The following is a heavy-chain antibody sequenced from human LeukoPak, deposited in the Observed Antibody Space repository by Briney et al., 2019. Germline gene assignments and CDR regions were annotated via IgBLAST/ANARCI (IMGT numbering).Heavy chain of an antibody. J-gene: IGHJ4*02. V-gene: IGHV3-11*04. Sequence: GGSLRLSCAPSGFTVSDYYMTWIRQAPGKGLEWVSYISSSGSDIYYADSVKGRFAISRDNAKNSFYLQMDSLRDEDTAIYYCARVRYDFRSGYYCDYWGQGILVTVSS. D-gene: IGHD3-3*01. CDR3: ARVRYDFRSGYYCDY. CDR2: ISSSGSDI. CDR1: GFTVSDYY.